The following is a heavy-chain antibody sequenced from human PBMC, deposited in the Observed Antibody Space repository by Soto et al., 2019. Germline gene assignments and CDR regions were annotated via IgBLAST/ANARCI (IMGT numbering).Heavy chain of an antibody. CDR3: ARRERYYGSPGWLDP. CDR2: VYYNENT. D-gene: IGHD3-10*01. J-gene: IGHJ5*02. V-gene: IGHV4-39*01. Sequence: PSETLSLPCSVSGGSISRFTYYWGWIRQPPGKGLEWIGTVYYNENTYYNPSLKSRVTITVDTAKNQFSLNLRSVTAADTAMYFCARRERYYGSPGWLDPWGPGTLVTVSS. CDR1: GGSISRFTYY.